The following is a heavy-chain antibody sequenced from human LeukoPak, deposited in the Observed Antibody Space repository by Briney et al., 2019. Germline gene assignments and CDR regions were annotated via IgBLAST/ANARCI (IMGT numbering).Heavy chain of an antibody. J-gene: IGHJ5*02. CDR3: ARDRPYSSSWYWFDP. D-gene: IGHD6-13*01. CDR2: INHSGST. Sequence: PSETRSLTCAVYGGSFSGYYWSWIRQPPGKGLEWIGEINHSGSTNYNPSLKSRVTISVDTSKNQFSLKLSSVTAADTAVYYCARDRPYSSSWYWFDPWGQGTLVTVSS. CDR1: GGSFSGYY. V-gene: IGHV4-34*01.